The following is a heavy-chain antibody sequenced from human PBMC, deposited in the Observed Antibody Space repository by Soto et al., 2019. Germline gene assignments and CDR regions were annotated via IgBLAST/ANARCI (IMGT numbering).Heavy chain of an antibody. CDR1: GFTFSSNA. Sequence: EVQLLESGGGLVQPGGSLRLSCAASGFTFSSNAMSWVRQAPGKGLEWVSAISGSGVRTYYAEPVKGRFTISRDNSKNTLYLQTTRLRAEDTALYYCAKVSHPEYSSSYWDSFDFWGQGTPVTVSS. J-gene: IGHJ3*01. D-gene: IGHD6-6*01. V-gene: IGHV3-23*01. CDR3: AKVSHPEYSSSYWDSFDF. CDR2: ISGSGVRT.